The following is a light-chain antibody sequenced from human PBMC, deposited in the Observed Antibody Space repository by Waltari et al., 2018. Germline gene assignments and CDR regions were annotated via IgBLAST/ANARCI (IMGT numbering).Light chain of an antibody. J-gene: IGLJ2*01. CDR1: SSDVGNYNY. CDR3: SSYAAGDIWI. Sequence: QSALTQPPSASGSPGQSVTLSCPGTSSDVGNYNYVSWFQQHPGKAPKLMIYEVTKRPSGVPDRFSGSKSGNTASLTVSGLQAEDEADYYCSSYAAGDIWIFGGGTKLTVL. CDR2: EVT. V-gene: IGLV2-8*01.